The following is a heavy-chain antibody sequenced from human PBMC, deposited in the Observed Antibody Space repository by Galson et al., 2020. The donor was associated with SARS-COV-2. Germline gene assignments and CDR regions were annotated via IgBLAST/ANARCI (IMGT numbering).Heavy chain of an antibody. CDR3: ASPLQYQLLWGGPTPFGY. V-gene: IGHV3-30-3*01. J-gene: IGHJ4*02. CDR1: GFTFSSYA. Sequence: GESLKISCAASGFTFSSYAMHWVRQAPGKGLEWVAVISYDGSNKYYADSVKGRFTISRDNSKNTLYLQMNSLRAEDTAVYYCASPLQYQLLWGGPTPFGYWGQGTLVTVSS. CDR2: ISYDGSNK. D-gene: IGHD2-2*01.